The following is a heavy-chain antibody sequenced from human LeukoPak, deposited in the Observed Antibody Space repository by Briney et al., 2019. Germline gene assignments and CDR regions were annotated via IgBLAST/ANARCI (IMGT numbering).Heavy chain of an antibody. V-gene: IGHV1-2*02. D-gene: IGHD6-13*01. CDR3: ARSYSSSWLHYYYYMDV. CDR2: INPNSGGT. CDR1: GYTFTAYY. J-gene: IGHJ6*03. Sequence: RASLRVSCTASGYTFTAYYMHWVRQAPGQGHEWMGWINPNSGGTNYAQKFQGRVTMTRDTSISTAYMELSRLRSDDTAVYYCARSYSSSWLHYYYYMDVWGKGTTVTISS.